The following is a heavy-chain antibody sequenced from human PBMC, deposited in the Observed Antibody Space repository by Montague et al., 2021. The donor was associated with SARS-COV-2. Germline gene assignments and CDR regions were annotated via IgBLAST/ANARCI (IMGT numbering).Heavy chain of an antibody. CDR2: ISYDGSNK. Sequence: LSLTCAVSGGSFSDDYWSWIRQSPGKGLEWVAVISYDGSNKYYADSVKGRFTISRDNSKNTLYLQMNSLRAVDTAVYYCAGSLLEYYGMDVWGQGTTVTVSS. V-gene: IGHV3-30*03. CDR1: GGSFSDDY. CDR3: AGSLLEYYGMDV. D-gene: IGHD3-3*01. J-gene: IGHJ6*02.